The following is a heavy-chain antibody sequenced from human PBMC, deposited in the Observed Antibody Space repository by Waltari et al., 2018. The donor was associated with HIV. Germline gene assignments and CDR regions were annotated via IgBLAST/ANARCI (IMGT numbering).Heavy chain of an antibody. J-gene: IGHJ6*02. D-gene: IGHD3-10*01. CDR2: IKRVTEVGKT. CDR3: TTSHTAPFVESVFYDYYHPNLNV. Sequence: EVQLVQSGGGFVKPGWSPRTACTASGIAFRNAWVCLVRAAPGRVLEWAGRIKRVTEVGKTDYNAPINGKLTLSRDDSKNTLSFQMNSLITVDTVVYYDTTSHTAPFVESVFYDYYHPNLNVWGQGTPVTVSS. CDR1: GIAFRNAW. V-gene: IGHV3-15*05.